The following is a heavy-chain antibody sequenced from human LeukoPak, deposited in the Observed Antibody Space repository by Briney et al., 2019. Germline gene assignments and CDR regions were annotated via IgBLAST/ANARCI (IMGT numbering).Heavy chain of an antibody. Sequence: ASVKVSCKASGGTFSSYAISWVRQAPGQGLEWMGWINPNSGGTNYAQKFQGRVTMTRDTSISTAYMELSRLRSDDTAVYYCASGEGYSSSWYESFWGQGTLVTVSS. CDR2: INPNSGGT. J-gene: IGHJ4*02. V-gene: IGHV1-2*02. D-gene: IGHD6-13*01. CDR1: GGTFSSYA. CDR3: ASGEGYSSSWYESF.